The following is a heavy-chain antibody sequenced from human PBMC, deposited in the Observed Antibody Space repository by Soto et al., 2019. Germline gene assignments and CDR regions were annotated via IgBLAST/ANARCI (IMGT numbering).Heavy chain of an antibody. D-gene: IGHD2-15*01. Sequence: VGSLRLSCAASGFTFSGSAMHWVRQASGKGLEWVGRIRNKANSYATAYAASVKGRFTISRDDSKNTAYLQMNSLKTEDTAVYFCTSHSPEDMIRNWGQGTPVTVSS. CDR3: TSHSPEDMIRN. J-gene: IGHJ4*02. CDR1: GFTFSGSA. CDR2: IRNKANSYAT. V-gene: IGHV3-73*01.